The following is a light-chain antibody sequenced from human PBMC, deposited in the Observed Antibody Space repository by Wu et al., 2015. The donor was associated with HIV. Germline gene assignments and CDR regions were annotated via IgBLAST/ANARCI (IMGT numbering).Light chain of an antibody. Sequence: EIVLTQSPATLSLSPGDRATLSCRASQSIGNYLAWYQQKPGQTPRLLFFDTSNRATGIPPRFSGRGSGTDFTLTISSLESEDFAVYYCQQRDYWPLIFGQGTRLEVK. V-gene: IGKV3-11*01. CDR3: QQRDYWPLI. CDR2: DTS. CDR1: QSIGNY. J-gene: IGKJ5*01.